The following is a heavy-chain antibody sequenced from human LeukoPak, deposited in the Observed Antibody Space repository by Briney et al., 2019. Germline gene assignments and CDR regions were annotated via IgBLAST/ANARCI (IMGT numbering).Heavy chain of an antibody. CDR3: ARDRPAYYYDSSGYYLNYYYGMDV. D-gene: IGHD3-22*01. CDR2: IIPIFGTA. V-gene: IGHV1-69*13. J-gene: IGHJ6*02. Sequence: ASVKVSCKASGGTFSSYAISWVRQAPGQGLEWMGGIIPIFGTANYAQKFQGRVTITADESTSTAYMELSGLRAEDTAVYYCARDRPAYYYDSSGYYLNYYYGMDVWGQGTTVTVSS. CDR1: GGTFSSYA.